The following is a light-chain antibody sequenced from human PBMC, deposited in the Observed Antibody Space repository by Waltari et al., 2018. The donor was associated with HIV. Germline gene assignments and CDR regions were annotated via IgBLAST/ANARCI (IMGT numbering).Light chain of an antibody. CDR1: SSTIGSKD. Sequence: QSVLTQPPSASGTPGQRVTISCSGSSSTIGSKDVYCYQQLPGTAPKLLIYRNYQRPSGVPDRFSGSKSGTSASLAISGLRSEDEADYYCAAWDDSLSGRGVCGGGTKLTVL. CDR2: RNY. J-gene: IGLJ2*01. V-gene: IGLV1-47*01. CDR3: AAWDDSLSGRGV.